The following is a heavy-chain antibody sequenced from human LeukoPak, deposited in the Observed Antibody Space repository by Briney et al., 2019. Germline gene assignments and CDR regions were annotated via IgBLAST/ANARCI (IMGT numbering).Heavy chain of an antibody. V-gene: IGHV3-30*02. J-gene: IGHJ4*02. D-gene: IGHD1-26*01. CDR3: ASGLVGATLFDY. CDR1: GFTFSSYG. CDR2: IRYDGSNK. Sequence: GGSLRLSCATSGFTFSSYGMHWVRQAPGKGLEWVAFIRYDGSNKYYADSVKGRFTISRDNSKNTLYLQMNSLRAEDTAVYYCASGLVGATLFDYWGQGTLVTVSS.